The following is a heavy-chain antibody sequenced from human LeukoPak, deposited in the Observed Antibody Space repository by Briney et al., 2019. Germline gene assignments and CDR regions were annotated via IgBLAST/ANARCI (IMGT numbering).Heavy chain of an antibody. J-gene: IGHJ3*02. D-gene: IGHD6-13*01. CDR2: ISGSGSTI. CDR1: GFTFSDYY. CDR3: ARVLLAAAGTPDAFDI. V-gene: IGHV3-11*01. Sequence: PGGSLRLSCAASGFTFSDYYMSWIRQAPGKGLEWVSYISGSGSTIYYADSVKGRFTISRDNAKNSLYLQMNSLRAEDTAVYYCARVLLAAAGTPDAFDIWGQGTMVTVSS.